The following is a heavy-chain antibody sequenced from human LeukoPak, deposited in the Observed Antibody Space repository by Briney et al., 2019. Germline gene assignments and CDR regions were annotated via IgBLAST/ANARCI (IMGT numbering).Heavy chain of an antibody. CDR3: AKTLDYYDSSGYDY. V-gene: IGHV3-21*01. CDR1: GFTFSSYS. Sequence: PGGSLRLSCAASGFTFSSYSMNWVRQAPGKGLEWVSSISSSSSYIYYADSVKGRFTISRDNSKNTLYLQMNSLRAEDTAVYYCAKTLDYYDSSGYDYWGQGTLVTVSS. D-gene: IGHD3-22*01. CDR2: ISSSSSYI. J-gene: IGHJ4*02.